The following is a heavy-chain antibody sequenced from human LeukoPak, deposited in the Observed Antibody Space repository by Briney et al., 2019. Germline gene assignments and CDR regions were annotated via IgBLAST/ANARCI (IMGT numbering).Heavy chain of an antibody. D-gene: IGHD3-3*01. J-gene: IGHJ4*02. CDR2: ITSSSSTI. CDR3: ARDGITIFGVASAFDY. CDR1: GFTFSSYS. V-gene: IGHV3-48*01. Sequence: GGSLRLSCAASGFTFSSYSMNWVRQAPGKGLEWGSYITSSSSTIYYAASVKGRFIISRDNAKNSLYLQMNSLRAEDTAVYYCARDGITIFGVASAFDYWGQGTLVTVSS.